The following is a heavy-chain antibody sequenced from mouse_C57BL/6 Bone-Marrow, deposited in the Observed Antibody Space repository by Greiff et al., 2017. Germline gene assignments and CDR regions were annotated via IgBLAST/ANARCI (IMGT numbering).Heavy chain of an antibody. Sequence: QVHVKQSGPELVKPGASVKISCKASGYTFTDYYINWVKQRPGQGLEWIGWIFPGSGSTYYNEKFQGKATLTVDKSSSTAYMLLSSLTSEDSAVYFCAREKYYAFYAMDYWGQGTSVTVSS. CDR2: IFPGSGST. CDR1: GYTFTDYY. V-gene: IGHV1-75*01. D-gene: IGHD1-1*01. J-gene: IGHJ4*01. CDR3: AREKYYAFYAMDY.